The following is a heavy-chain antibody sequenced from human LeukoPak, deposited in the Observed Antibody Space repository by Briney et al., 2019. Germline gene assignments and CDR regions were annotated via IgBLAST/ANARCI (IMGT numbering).Heavy chain of an antibody. J-gene: IGHJ5*01. D-gene: IGHD6-19*01. Sequence: SETLSLTCTVSGGSVSSGRYYWSWIRQPPGKGLEWIGCIYYSGSTNYNPSLKSRVTISVDTSKNQFSLQLNSVTPEDTAVYFCARAVAGTEGWFNSWGQGTLVTVSS. CDR1: GGSVSSGRYY. V-gene: IGHV4-61*01. CDR3: ARAVAGTEGWFNS. CDR2: IYYSGST.